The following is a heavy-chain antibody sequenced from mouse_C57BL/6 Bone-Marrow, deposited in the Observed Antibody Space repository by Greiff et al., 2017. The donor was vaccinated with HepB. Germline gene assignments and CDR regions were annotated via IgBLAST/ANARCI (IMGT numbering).Heavy chain of an antibody. V-gene: IGHV1-20*01. D-gene: IGHD1-1*01. CDR1: GYSFTGYF. J-gene: IGHJ3*01. CDR2: INPYNGDT. CDR3: AREGTTVGGFAY. Sequence: VQLKESGPELVKPGDSVKISCKASGYSFTGYFMNWVMQSHGKSLEWIGRINPYNGDTFYNQKFKGKATLTVDKSSSTAHMELRSLTSEDSAVYYCAREGTTVGGFAYWGQGTLVTVSA.